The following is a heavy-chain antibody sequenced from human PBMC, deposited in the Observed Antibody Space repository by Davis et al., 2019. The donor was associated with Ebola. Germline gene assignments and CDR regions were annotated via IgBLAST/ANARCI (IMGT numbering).Heavy chain of an antibody. D-gene: IGHD3-9*01. CDR3: TRDFDGGNYYFDY. CDR2: IILIFDTP. Sequence: SAMVSCKTSGGSFSSLPISWVRQALRQGLEWMGGIILIFDTPHYAQRFQGRITITADASTSTAYMELSSLRSEDKATYFCTRDFDGGNYYFDYWGPGTPVTVSS. V-gene: IGHV1-69*13. J-gene: IGHJ4*02. CDR1: GGSFSSLP.